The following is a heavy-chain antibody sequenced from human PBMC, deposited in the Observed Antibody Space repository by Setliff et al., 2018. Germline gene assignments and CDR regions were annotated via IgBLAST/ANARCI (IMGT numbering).Heavy chain of an antibody. Sequence: GESLKISCQASGYNFANHWIAWVRLMPGKGLEYMGRIDPGNSYADYSPSFEGLVTISADKSRTTVYLQWTSLQASDTALYLCARLGRERSTFAWLDAWGQGTQVTVSS. CDR2: IDPGNSYA. CDR1: GYNFANHW. J-gene: IGHJ5*02. D-gene: IGHD1-1*01. V-gene: IGHV5-10-1*01. CDR3: ARLGRERSTFAWLDA.